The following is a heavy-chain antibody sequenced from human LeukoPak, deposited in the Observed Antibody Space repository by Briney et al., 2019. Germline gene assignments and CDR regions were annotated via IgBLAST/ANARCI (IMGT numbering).Heavy chain of an antibody. CDR1: GGSISSYY. CDR2: IYYSGST. D-gene: IGHD4-17*01. J-gene: IGHJ4*02. Sequence: PSETLSLTCTVSGGSISSYYWSWIRQPPGKGLEWIGYIYYSGSTNYNPSLKSRVTISVDTSKNQFSLKLSSVTAADTAVYYCARLPPYTVSPRYFDYWGQETLVTVSS. CDR3: ARLPPYTVSPRYFDY. V-gene: IGHV4-59*08.